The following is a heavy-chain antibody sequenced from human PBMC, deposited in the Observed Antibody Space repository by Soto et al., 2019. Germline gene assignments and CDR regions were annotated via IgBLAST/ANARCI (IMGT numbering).Heavy chain of an antibody. CDR3: ARDYGSGSYQPTRHGMDV. V-gene: IGHV6-1*01. Sequence: SQTLSLTCAISGDSVSSNSAAWNWIRQSPSRGLEWLGRTYYRSKWYNDYAVSVKSRITINPDTSKNQFSLQLNSVTPEDTAVYYCARDYGSGSYQPTRHGMDVWGKGTTVTVSS. CDR2: TYYRSKWYN. CDR1: GDSVSSNSAA. J-gene: IGHJ6*04. D-gene: IGHD3-10*01.